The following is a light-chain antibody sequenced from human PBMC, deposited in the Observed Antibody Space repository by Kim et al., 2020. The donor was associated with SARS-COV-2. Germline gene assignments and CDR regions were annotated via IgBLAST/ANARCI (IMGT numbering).Light chain of an antibody. J-gene: IGKJ1*01. CDR3: QQYSNSWT. V-gene: IGKV3-20*01. CDR1: QSVSSSY. Sequence: SLSPGERATLSCRASQSVSSSYLAWYQQKPGQAPRLLIYGASSRATGIPARFSGSGSGTDFTLTISSLQSEDFAVYCCQQYSNSWTFGQGTKVDI. CDR2: GAS.